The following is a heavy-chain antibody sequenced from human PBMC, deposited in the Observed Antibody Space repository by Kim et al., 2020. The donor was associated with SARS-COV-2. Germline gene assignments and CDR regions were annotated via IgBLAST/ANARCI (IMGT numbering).Heavy chain of an antibody. Sequence: ASVKVSCKASGYTFTSYAMNWVRQAPGQGLEWMGWINTNTGNPTYAQGFTGRFVFSLDTSVSTAYLQISSLKAEDTAVYYCATAIYDYIWGSYRINAPVHADDWGQGTLVTVSS. J-gene: IGHJ4*02. CDR1: GYTFTSYA. CDR3: ATAIYDYIWGSYRINAPVHADD. D-gene: IGHD3-16*02. CDR2: INTNTGNP. V-gene: IGHV7-4-1*02.